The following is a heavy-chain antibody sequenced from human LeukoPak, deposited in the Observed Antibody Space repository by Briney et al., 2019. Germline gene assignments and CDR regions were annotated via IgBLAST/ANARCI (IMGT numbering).Heavy chain of an antibody. J-gene: IGHJ4*02. CDR1: GFTFTSYA. CDR3: AKGGGLRAGASYRIDY. CDR2: ISGSGGNT. D-gene: IGHD3-16*02. V-gene: IGHV3-23*01. Sequence: GGSLRLSCAASGFTFTSYAMSWVRQAPGKGLEWVSGISGSGGNTNYADSVQGRFTFSRDNSKNTLYLQMNSLRAEDTAVYYCAKGGGLRAGASYRIDYWGQGTLVTVSS.